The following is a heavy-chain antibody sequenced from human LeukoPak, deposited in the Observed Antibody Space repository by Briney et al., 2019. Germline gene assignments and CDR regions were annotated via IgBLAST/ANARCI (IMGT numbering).Heavy chain of an antibody. J-gene: IGHJ6*02. CDR1: GFTFSSYS. CDR2: ISGSGGST. CDR3: AKDRGSGWSGFYYGMDV. D-gene: IGHD6-19*01. Sequence: PGGSLRLSCAASGFTFSSYSMSWVRQAPGKGLEWVSAISGSGGSTYYADSVKGRFTISRDNSKNTLYLQMNSLRAEDTAVYYCAKDRGSGWSGFYYGMDVWGQGTTVTVSS. V-gene: IGHV3-23*01.